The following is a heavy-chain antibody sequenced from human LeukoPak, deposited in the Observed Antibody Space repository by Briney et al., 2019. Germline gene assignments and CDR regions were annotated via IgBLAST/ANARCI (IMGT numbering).Heavy chain of an antibody. Sequence: SETLSLTCAVYGGSFSGYYWSWIRQPPGKGLEWIGEINHRGSTSYNPSLKSRVTISVDTSKNQFSLKLTSVTAADTAVYYCARVSGYSGYYIDYWGQGTLVTVSS. D-gene: IGHD5-12*01. J-gene: IGHJ4*02. CDR2: INHRGST. V-gene: IGHV4-34*01. CDR3: ARVSGYSGYYIDY. CDR1: GGSFSGYY.